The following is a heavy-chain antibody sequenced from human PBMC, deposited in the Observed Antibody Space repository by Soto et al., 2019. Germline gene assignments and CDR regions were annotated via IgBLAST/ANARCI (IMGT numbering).Heavy chain of an antibody. D-gene: IGHD2-8*02. CDR1: GFTFKNYA. CDR2: INGGGGDT. Sequence: EVQLLESGGGLVQPGGSLRLSCAGSGFTFKNYAMTWVRQAPGKGLEWVSHINGGGGDTNYADSVKGRFSISRDNSKNMLYLQMNDLRAEDTAVYYCAKRLVVLTTIGGAAFDIWGQGTMVTVSS. J-gene: IGHJ3*02. V-gene: IGHV3-23*01. CDR3: AKRLVVLTTIGGAAFDI.